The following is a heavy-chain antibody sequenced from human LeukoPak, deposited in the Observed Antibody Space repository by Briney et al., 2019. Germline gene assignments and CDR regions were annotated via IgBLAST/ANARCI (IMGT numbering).Heavy chain of an antibody. Sequence: SETLSLTCAVYGGSFSGYYWSWIRQPPGKGLEWIGYIYYTGSTNYNPSLKSRVTISVDTSKNQFSLKLSSVTAADTAVYYCARVEDNGYDYRGRFDPWGQGTLVTASS. J-gene: IGHJ5*02. CDR2: IYYTGST. D-gene: IGHD5-12*01. CDR3: ARVEDNGYDYRGRFDP. CDR1: GGSFSGYY. V-gene: IGHV4-34*11.